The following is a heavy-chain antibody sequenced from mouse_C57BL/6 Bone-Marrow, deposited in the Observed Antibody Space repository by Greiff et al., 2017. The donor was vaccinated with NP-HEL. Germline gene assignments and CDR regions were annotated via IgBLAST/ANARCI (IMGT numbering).Heavy chain of an antibody. V-gene: IGHV14-4*01. CDR3: TTGGSSPYAMDY. Sequence: VQLQQSGAELVRPGASVKLSCTVSGFNIKDDYMHWVTQRPEQGLEWIGWIDPENGDTESASKFQGKATITADPSSNTAYLQLSSLTSEDTAVYYCTTGGSSPYAMDYWGQGTAVTVSS. CDR2: IDPENGDT. D-gene: IGHD1-1*01. J-gene: IGHJ4*01. CDR1: GFNIKDDY.